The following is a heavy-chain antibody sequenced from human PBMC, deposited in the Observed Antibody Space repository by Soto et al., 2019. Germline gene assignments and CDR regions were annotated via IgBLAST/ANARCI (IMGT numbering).Heavy chain of an antibody. CDR2: FDPEDGET. CDR1: GYTLTELS. D-gene: IGHD1-26*01. V-gene: IGHV1-24*01. Sequence: ASVKVSCQVSGYTLTELSMHWVRQAPGKGLEWMGGFDPEDGETIYAQKFQGRVTMTEDTSTDTAYMELSSLRSEDTAVYYCATKWVIRYGMDVWGQGTTVTVSS. CDR3: ATKWVIRYGMDV. J-gene: IGHJ6*02.